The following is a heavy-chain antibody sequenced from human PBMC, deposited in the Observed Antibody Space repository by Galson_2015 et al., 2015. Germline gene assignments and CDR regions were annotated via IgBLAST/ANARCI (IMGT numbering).Heavy chain of an antibody. CDR3: ARDGHVLRFLEGDAFDI. J-gene: IGHJ3*02. CDR1: GFTFSSYS. V-gene: IGHV3-48*02. D-gene: IGHD3-3*01. Sequence: SLRLSCAASGFTFSSYSMNWVRQAPGKGLEWVSYISSSSSTIYYADSVKGRFTISRDNAKNSLYLQMNSLRDEDTAVYYCARDGHVLRFLEGDAFDIWGQGTMVIVSS. CDR2: ISSSSSTI.